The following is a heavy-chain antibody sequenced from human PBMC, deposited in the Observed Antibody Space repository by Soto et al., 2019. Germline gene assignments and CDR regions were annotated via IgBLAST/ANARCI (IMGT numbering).Heavy chain of an antibody. J-gene: IGHJ4*02. CDR1: GFTFSSYG. D-gene: IGHD2-15*01. Sequence: GGSLRLSCAASGFTFSSYGMHWVRQAPGKGLEWVAVISYDGSNKYYADSVKGRFTISRDNSKNTLYLQMNSLRAEDTAVYYCAKDPGLAVVVVAATPDYWGQGTLVTVSS. CDR3: AKDPGLAVVVVAATPDY. CDR2: ISYDGSNK. V-gene: IGHV3-30*18.